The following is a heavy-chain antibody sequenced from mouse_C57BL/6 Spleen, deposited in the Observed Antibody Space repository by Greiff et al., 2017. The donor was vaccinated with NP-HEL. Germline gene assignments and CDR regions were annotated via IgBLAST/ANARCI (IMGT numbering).Heavy chain of an antibody. J-gene: IGHJ3*01. CDR2: INPNNGGT. CDR3: ARGDYDYSSFAY. Sequence: EVQLQQSGPELVKPGASVKISCKASGYTFTDYYMNWVKQSHGKSLEWIGDINPNNGGTSYNQKFKGKATLTVDKSSSTAYMELRSLTSEDSAVYYCARGDYDYSSFAYWGQGTLVTVSA. V-gene: IGHV1-26*01. D-gene: IGHD2-4*01. CDR1: GYTFTDYY.